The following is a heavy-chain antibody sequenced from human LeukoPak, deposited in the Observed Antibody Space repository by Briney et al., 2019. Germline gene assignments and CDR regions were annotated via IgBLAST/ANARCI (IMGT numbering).Heavy chain of an antibody. CDR3: ARVGSGWGLDY. V-gene: IGHV3-48*03. CDR2: ISSSGTTT. J-gene: IGHJ4*02. CDR1: GFTFRNYE. Sequence: GGSPRLSCAASGFTFRNYEMNWVRQAPGKGLEWVSYISSSGTTTYYADSVKGRFTISRDNARNSLYLQMNTLRAEDTAVYYCARVGSGWGLDYWGQGTLVTVSS. D-gene: IGHD6-19*01.